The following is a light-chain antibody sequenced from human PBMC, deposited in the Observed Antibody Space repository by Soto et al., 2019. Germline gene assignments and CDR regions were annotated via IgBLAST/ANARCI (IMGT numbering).Light chain of an antibody. J-gene: IGLJ2*01. V-gene: IGLV2-8*01. Sequence: QSALTQPPSASGSPGQSVTISCTGTSSDVGGYNYVSWYQQHPGHAPKLMIYEVSKRPSGVPDRISGSKSGNTASLTVSGLQAEDEADYYCSSYAGSNNLVIFGGGTKLTVL. CDR3: SSYAGSNNLVI. CDR1: SSDVGGYNY. CDR2: EVS.